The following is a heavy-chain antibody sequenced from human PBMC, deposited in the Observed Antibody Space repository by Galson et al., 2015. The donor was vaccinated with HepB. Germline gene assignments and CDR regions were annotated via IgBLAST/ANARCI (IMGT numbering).Heavy chain of an antibody. CDR3: AKATNWGGFEN. Sequence: SLRLSCAASGFTFSNYAMSWVRQAPGKGLEWVSAISASGGSTYFPDSVKGRFAVSRDNSKNTLFLQMNTLRVEDTAVYYCAKATNWGGFENWGQGTLVTVSS. CDR2: ISASGGST. CDR1: GFTFSNYA. J-gene: IGHJ4*02. V-gene: IGHV3-23*01. D-gene: IGHD7-27*01.